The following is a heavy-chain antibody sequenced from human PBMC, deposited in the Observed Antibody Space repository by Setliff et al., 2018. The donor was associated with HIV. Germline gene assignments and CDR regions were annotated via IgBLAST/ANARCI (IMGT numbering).Heavy chain of an antibody. CDR3: ARGYSSSWYDS. D-gene: IGHD6-13*01. CDR2: IYTSGST. V-gene: IGHV4-61*09. CDR1: GGSISSGSYY. J-gene: IGHJ5*01. Sequence: SETLSLTCTVSGGSISSGSYYWSWIRQPAGKGLEWIGHIYTSGSTNYNPALKSRVTISVDTSKSQFSLKLSSVTAADTAVYDCARGYSSSWYDSWGQGTLVTVSS.